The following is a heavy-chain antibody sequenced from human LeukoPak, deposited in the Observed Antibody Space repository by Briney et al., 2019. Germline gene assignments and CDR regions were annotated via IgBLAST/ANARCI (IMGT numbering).Heavy chain of an antibody. J-gene: IGHJ5*02. CDR2: IYPDDSDT. D-gene: IGHD6-6*01. V-gene: IGHV5-51*01. Sequence: GESLKISCKGSGYTFATYWIGGVRQMPGKGLERMGIIYPDDSDTRYSPSLQGQVTISADKSISTAYLQWSSLKASDTAMYYCARVPPDSSFWFDPWGQGTPVTVSS. CDR1: GYTFATYW. CDR3: ARVPPDSSFWFDP.